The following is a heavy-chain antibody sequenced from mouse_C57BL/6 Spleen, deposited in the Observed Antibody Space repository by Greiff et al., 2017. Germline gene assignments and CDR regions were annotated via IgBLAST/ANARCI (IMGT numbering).Heavy chain of an antibody. CDR3: ARRDGGYFDV. CDR1: GYTFTDYY. CDR2: INPYNGGT. Sequence: EVQLQQSGPVLVKPGASVKMSCKASGYTFTDYYMNWVKQSHGKSLEWIGVINPYNGGTSYNQKFKGKATLTVDKSSSTAYMELNSLTSEDSAVYYCARRDGGYFDVWGTGTTVTVSS. V-gene: IGHV1-19*01. D-gene: IGHD3-3*01. J-gene: IGHJ1*03.